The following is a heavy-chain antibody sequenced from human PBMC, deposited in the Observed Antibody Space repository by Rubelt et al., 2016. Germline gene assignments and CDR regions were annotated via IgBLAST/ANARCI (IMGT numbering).Heavy chain of an antibody. CDR1: GYTFTSYG. D-gene: IGHD2-8*01. CDR3: ARVDTNEAWVDP. V-gene: IGHV1-18*01. Sequence: QVQLVQSGAEVKKPGASVKVSCKASGYTFTSYGISWVRQAPGQGLEWMGWISAYNGNTNVAQKLQGRVTMTTETSRSTADMELRSLRSDDTAGYYCARVDTNEAWVDPWGQGTLVTVSS. J-gene: IGHJ5*02. CDR2: ISAYNGNT.